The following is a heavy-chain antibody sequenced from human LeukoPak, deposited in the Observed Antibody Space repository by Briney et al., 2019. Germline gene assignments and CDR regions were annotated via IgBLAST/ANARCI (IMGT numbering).Heavy chain of an antibody. V-gene: IGHV3-33*01. CDR1: GFTFSSYG. CDR3: ARDKGSWPFDY. CDR2: IWSDRINK. D-gene: IGHD1-26*01. Sequence: GGSLRLSCAASGFTFSSYGMHWVRQAPGKGLEWVAVIWSDRINKYYADSVKGRFTISRDNSKNTLYLQMNSLRAEDTAVYYCARDKGSWPFDYWGQGNLVTVSS. J-gene: IGHJ4*02.